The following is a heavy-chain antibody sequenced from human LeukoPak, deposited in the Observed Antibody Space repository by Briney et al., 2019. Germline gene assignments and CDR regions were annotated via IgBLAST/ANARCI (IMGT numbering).Heavy chain of an antibody. CDR1: GFTFSNAW. D-gene: IGHD4-17*01. Sequence: GGSLRLSCAASGFTFSNAWMSWVRQAPGKGLEWAGRIKSKTDGGTTDYAAPVKGRFTISRDDSKNTLYLQMNSLKTEDTAVYYCTLRRGYYFDYWGQGTLVTVSS. V-gene: IGHV3-15*01. CDR3: TLRRGYYFDY. CDR2: IKSKTDGGTT. J-gene: IGHJ4*02.